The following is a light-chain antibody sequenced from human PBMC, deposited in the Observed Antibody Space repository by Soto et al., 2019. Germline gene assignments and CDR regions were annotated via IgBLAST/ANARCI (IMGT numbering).Light chain of an antibody. J-gene: IGKJ2*01. CDR2: GAS. Sequence: EIVLTQSPGTLCLSRGERATLSCRASQSVTNNYLAWYQQKPGQAPRLLIYGASSRATGIPDRFSGSGSETDFTLTISRLEPEDFAVYYCQQYGSSPETFGQGTKLEIK. CDR1: QSVTNNY. V-gene: IGKV3-20*01. CDR3: QQYGSSPET.